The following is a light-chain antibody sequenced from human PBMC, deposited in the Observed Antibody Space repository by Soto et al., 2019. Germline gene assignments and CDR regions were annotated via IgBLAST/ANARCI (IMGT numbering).Light chain of an antibody. CDR3: CSYAGNYNLGVV. J-gene: IGLJ3*02. V-gene: IGLV2-11*01. CDR2: DVN. CDR1: SSDIGSYNY. Sequence: QSVLTQPRSVSGSPGQSVAIPCTGTSSDIGSYNYVSWYQQHPGKAPKLMIYDVNERPSGVPDRFSGSKSGNTASLTITGLQAEDEADYYCCSYAGNYNLGVVFGGSTQLTVL.